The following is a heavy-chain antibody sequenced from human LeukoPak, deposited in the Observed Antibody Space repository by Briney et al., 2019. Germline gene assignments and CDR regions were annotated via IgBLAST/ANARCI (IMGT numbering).Heavy chain of an antibody. CDR3: ARATSGAVAQYGMDV. CDR2: ISYDGSNK. D-gene: IGHD6-19*01. J-gene: IGHJ6*02. Sequence: GGSLRLSCAASGFTFSSYAMHWVRQAPGKGLEWVAVISYDGSNKYYADSVKGRFTISRDNSKNTLYLQMNSLRAEDTAVYYCARATSGAVAQYGMDVWGQGTTVTVSS. V-gene: IGHV3-30-3*01. CDR1: GFTFSSYA.